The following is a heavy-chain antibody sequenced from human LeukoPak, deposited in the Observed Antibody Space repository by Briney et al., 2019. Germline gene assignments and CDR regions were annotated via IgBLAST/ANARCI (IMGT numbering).Heavy chain of an antibody. CDR3: ARHPWPTAYYGMDV. J-gene: IGHJ6*02. CDR1: GGSISPYY. V-gene: IGHV4-59*08. CDR2: INYSGST. Sequence: PSETLSLTCTVSGGSISPYYWNWIRQPPGKGLEWIGNINYSGSTNYNPSLRSRVTISVDTSKNQFSLKLSSVTAADTAVYYCARHPWPTAYYGMDVWGRGTTVTVSS.